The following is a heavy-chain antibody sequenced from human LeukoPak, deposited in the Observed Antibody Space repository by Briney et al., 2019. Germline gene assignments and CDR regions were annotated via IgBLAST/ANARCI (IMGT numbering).Heavy chain of an antibody. Sequence: ASVKVSCKASGGTFSSYAISWVRQAPGQGLQWMGGIIPIFGTANYAQKFQGRVTITADESTSTAHMELSSLRFEDTAVYYCARVHYYGSGSYVTAFYYYMDVWGKGTTVTVSS. D-gene: IGHD3-10*01. CDR3: ARVHYYGSGSYVTAFYYYMDV. CDR1: GGTFSSYA. CDR2: IIPIFGTA. J-gene: IGHJ6*03. V-gene: IGHV1-69*13.